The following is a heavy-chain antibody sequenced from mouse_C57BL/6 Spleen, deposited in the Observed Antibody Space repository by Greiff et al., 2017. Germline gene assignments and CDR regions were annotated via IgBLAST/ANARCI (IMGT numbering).Heavy chain of an antibody. J-gene: IGHJ3*01. CDR1: GFTFSSYG. CDR2: ISSGGSYT. D-gene: IGHD2-4*01. Sequence: EVQVVESGGDLVKPGGSLKLSCAASGFTFSSYGMSWVRQTPDKRLEWVATISSGGSYTYYPDSVKGRFTISRDNAKNTLYLQMSSLKSEDTAMDYCADDYDRGFAYWGQGTLVTVSA. CDR3: ADDYDRGFAY. V-gene: IGHV5-6*01.